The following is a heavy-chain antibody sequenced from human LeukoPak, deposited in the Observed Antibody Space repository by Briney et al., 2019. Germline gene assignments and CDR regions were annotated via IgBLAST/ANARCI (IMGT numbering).Heavy chain of an antibody. D-gene: IGHD3-3*01. J-gene: IGHJ3*02. CDR2: IYYSGST. CDR1: GGSISSYY. V-gene: IGHV4-59*01. Sequence: ASETLSLTCTVSGGSISSYYWSWIRQPPGKGLEWIGYIYYSGSTNYNPSLKSRVTISVDTSKNQFSLKLSSVTAADTAVYYCARDQPYDFWSGYSGAFDIWGQGTMVTVSS. CDR3: ARDQPYDFWSGYSGAFDI.